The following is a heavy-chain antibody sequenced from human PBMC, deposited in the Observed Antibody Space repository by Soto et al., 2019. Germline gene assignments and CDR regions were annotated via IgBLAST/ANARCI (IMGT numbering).Heavy chain of an antibody. D-gene: IGHD3-10*01. CDR2: IYWDDDK. V-gene: IGHV2-5*02. Sequence: QITLKESGPTLVRPTQTLTLTCTFSGFSVSSSGVGVGWIRQPPGKALEWLALIYWDDDKRYSPSLKSRLTITDDTAKQEVVLTPTKFDTVETATYYCARGGWTTYYSPFFDYWGQGALVTVSS. J-gene: IGHJ4*02. CDR3: ARGGWTTYYSPFFDY. CDR1: GFSVSSSGVG.